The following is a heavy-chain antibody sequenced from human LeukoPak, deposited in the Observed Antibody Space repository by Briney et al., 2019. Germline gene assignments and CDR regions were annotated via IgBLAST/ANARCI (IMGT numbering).Heavy chain of an antibody. CDR1: GGSISGSSYY. Sequence: PSETLSLTCTVSGGSISGSSYYWGWIRQPPGKGLEWIGSIYYSGSTYYNPSLKSRVTISVDTSKNQFSLKLSSVTAADTAVYYCARLPAGSGSLSYFDYWGQGTLATVSS. CDR3: ARLPAGSGSLSYFDY. J-gene: IGHJ4*02. D-gene: IGHD3-10*01. V-gene: IGHV4-39*01. CDR2: IYYSGST.